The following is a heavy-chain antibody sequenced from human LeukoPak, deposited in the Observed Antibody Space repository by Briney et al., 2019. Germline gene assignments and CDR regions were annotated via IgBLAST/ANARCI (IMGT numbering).Heavy chain of an antibody. Sequence: GGSLRLSCAASGFTFSSYSMNWVRQAPGKGLEWVSYISSSSSTIYYADSVKGRFTISRDNAKSSLYLQMNSLRAEDTAVYYCARSLGVVIPAAIGYWGQGALVTVSS. CDR1: GFTFSSYS. CDR2: ISSSSSTI. J-gene: IGHJ4*02. V-gene: IGHV3-48*01. CDR3: ARSLGVVIPAAIGY. D-gene: IGHD2-2*02.